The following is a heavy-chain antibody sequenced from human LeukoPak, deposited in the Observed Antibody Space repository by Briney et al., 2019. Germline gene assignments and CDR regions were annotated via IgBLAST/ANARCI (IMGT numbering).Heavy chain of an antibody. Sequence: PAETLSLTCTVSGGSISSRTYYWGWIRQPPGKGLEWIGSIYYSGSTYYNPSLRSRVTISIDTSNNHFSLKLRSVTAADTALYYSARDLYSTSSSWFDPWGQGTLVIVSS. CDR2: IYYSGST. D-gene: IGHD6-6*01. CDR1: GGSISSRTYY. V-gene: IGHV4-39*07. CDR3: ARDLYSTSSSWFDP. J-gene: IGHJ5*02.